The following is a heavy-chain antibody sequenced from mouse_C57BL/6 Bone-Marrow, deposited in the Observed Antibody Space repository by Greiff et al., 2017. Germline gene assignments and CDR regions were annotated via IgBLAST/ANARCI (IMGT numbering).Heavy chain of an antibody. D-gene: IGHD1-1*01. J-gene: IGHJ2*01. V-gene: IGHV1-52*01. CDR1: GYTFTSYW. Sequence: VQLQQPGAELVRPGSSVKLSCKASGYTFTSYWMHWVKQRPIQGLEWIGNIDPSDSETHYNQKFKDKATLTVDKSSSTAYMQLSSLTSEDSAVYYCARKEDYYGSSDYFDYWGQGTTLTVSS. CDR2: IDPSDSET. CDR3: ARKEDYYGSSDYFDY.